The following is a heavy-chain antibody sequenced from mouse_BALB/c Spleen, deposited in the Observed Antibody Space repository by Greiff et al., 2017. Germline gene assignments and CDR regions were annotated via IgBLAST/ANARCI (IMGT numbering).Heavy chain of an antibody. CDR2: ISDGGSYT. D-gene: IGHD2-14*01. J-gene: IGHJ3*01. CDR1: GFTFSDYY. CDR3: ARDDYRYAFAY. V-gene: IGHV5-4*02. Sequence: EVQLVESGGGLVKPGGSLKLSCAASGFTFSDYYMYWVRQTPEKRLEWVATISDGGSYTYYPDSVKGRFTISRDNAKNNLYLQMSSLKSEDTAMYYCARDDYRYAFAYWGQGTLVTVSA.